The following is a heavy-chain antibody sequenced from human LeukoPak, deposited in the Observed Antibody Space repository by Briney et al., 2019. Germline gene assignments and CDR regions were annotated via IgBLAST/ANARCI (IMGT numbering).Heavy chain of an antibody. CDR1: GLSFSGNW. CDR2: INPDESRR. Sequence: GGSLTLSCEASGLSFSGNWMSWVRQAPGKGLEWVASINPDESRRMYVDSVKGRSIVSRDNTKRSLYLQMNSLGAEDTAMYYCAKLLGTGTTYDSWGQGTRVTVS. CDR3: AKLLGTGTTYDS. J-gene: IGHJ4*02. V-gene: IGHV3-7*01. D-gene: IGHD1/OR15-1a*01.